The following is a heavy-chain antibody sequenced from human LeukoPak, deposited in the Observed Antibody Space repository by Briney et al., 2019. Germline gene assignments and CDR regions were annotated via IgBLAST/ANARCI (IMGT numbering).Heavy chain of an antibody. D-gene: IGHD6-6*01. Sequence: NPSETLSLTCAVYGGSFSGYYWSWIRQPPGKGLEWIGEINHSGSTNYNPSLKSRVTISVDTSKNQFSLKLSSVTAADTAVYYCARDHEYSSSSGDAFDIWGQGTMVTVSS. CDR3: ARDHEYSSSSGDAFDI. J-gene: IGHJ3*02. CDR1: GGSFSGYY. CDR2: INHSGST. V-gene: IGHV4-34*01.